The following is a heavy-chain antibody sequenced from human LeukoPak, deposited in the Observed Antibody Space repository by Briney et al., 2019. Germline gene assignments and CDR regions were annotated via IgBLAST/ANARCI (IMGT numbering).Heavy chain of an antibody. D-gene: IGHD6-6*01. Sequence: SETLSLTCSVSGGSISSYYWSWIRQPPGKGLEWIGYIQHSGSPNYNPSLRSRVTISVNTSKNQLSLKLSSVTAADTAVYYCARVEYSSSSYYYYGMDVWGQGTTVTVSS. CDR3: ARVEYSSSSYYYYGMDV. J-gene: IGHJ6*02. CDR1: GGSISSYY. V-gene: IGHV4-59*01. CDR2: IQHSGSP.